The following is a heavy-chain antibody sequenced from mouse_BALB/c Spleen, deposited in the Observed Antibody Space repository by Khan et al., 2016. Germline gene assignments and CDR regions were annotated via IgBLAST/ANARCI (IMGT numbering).Heavy chain of an antibody. J-gene: IGHJ3*01. V-gene: IGHV5-9*02. CDR3: ARRAYGSSYKGFAY. CDR1: GFAFSSYD. D-gene: IGHD1-1*01. Sequence: EVELVESGGGLVKPGGSLKLSCAAAGFAFSSYDMSWVRQTPEKRLEWVATISSGGSYTYYPDSVKGRFTISRDNARNTLYLQMSSLRSEDTALYSSARRAYGSSYKGFAYWGQGTLVTVSA. CDR2: ISSGGSYT.